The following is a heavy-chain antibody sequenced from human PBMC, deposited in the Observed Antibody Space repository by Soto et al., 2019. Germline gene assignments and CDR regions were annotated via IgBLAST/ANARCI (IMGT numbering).Heavy chain of an antibody. V-gene: IGHV4-31*03. CDR2: IYYSGST. CDR3: ASDSRMGGYSYGPFHY. J-gene: IGHJ4*02. CDR1: GGSISSGGYY. Sequence: PSETLSLTCTVSGGSISSGGYYWSWIRQHPGKGLEWIGYIYYSGSTYYNPSLKSRVTISVDTSKNQFSLKLSSVTAADTAVYYCASDSRMGGYSYGPFHYCGQGTLVTVSS. D-gene: IGHD5-18*01.